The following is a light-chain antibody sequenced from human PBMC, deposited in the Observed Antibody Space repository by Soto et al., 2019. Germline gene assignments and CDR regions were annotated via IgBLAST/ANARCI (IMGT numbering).Light chain of an antibody. CDR1: SSDVGAYKY. Sequence: QSALTQPASLSGSPGQSITISCTGTSSDVGAYKYVSWYQQHPGKAPKLMIYEVSSRPSGISHRFSGSKSGNTASLTISGLQAEDEADYYCSSSSGSSWVFGGGTKLTVL. CDR3: SSSSGSSWV. CDR2: EVS. J-gene: IGLJ3*02. V-gene: IGLV2-14*01.